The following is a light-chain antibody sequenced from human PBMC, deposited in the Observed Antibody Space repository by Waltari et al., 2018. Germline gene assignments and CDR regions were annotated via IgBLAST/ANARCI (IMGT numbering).Light chain of an antibody. CDR1: QSISSW. J-gene: IGKJ2*01. CDR3: QQYSYYSYT. V-gene: IGKV1-5*03. CDR2: KAS. Sequence: DIQMTQSPSTLSASVGDRVTITCRASQSISSWLAWYQQKPGKAPKLLIYKASTLERGVPSRFSGSGTGTEFTLTISSLQPDDFATYYCQQYSYYSYTFGQGTKLEIK.